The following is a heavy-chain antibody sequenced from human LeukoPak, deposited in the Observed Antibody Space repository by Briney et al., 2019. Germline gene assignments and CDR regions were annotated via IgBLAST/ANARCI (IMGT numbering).Heavy chain of an antibody. CDR2: ISYDGSNK. D-gene: IGHD6-13*01. V-gene: IGHV3-30*18. CDR1: GFTFSSYG. J-gene: IGHJ4*02. Sequence: GRSLRLSCAASGFTFSSYGMHWVRQAPGKGLEWVAVISYDGSNKYYADFVKGRFTISRDNSKNTLYLQMNSLRAEDTAVYYCAKDLGIAAAGTIFNYFDYWGQGTLVTVSS. CDR3: AKDLGIAAAGTIFNYFDY.